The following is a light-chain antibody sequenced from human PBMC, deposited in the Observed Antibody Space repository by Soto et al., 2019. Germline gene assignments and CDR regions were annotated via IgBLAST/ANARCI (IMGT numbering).Light chain of an antibody. Sequence: DVQMTQSPSSLSASVGERVIITCRASQSISSYLSWYQQKPGKAPKLLIYAASRLQSAVPSRFSGSGSGTDFTLTISSLQPEDCATYYCQQSYSIPHLAFGGGTKVEIK. V-gene: IGKV1-39*01. CDR3: QQSYSIPHLA. CDR1: QSISSY. J-gene: IGKJ4*01. CDR2: AAS.